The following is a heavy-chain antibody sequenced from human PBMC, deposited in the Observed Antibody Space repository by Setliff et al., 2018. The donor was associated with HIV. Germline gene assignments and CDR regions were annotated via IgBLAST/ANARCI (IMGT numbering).Heavy chain of an antibody. D-gene: IGHD5-12*01. CDR2: INQSGGI. Sequence: SETLSLTCAVSGGSFSGYYWSWIRQPPGKGLEWIGEINQSGGINYNPSLKSRVTISIDTFKNQFSMKLYSVTAADTAVYYCATASGYDLFMGALDIWGQGTMVTV. CDR1: GGSFSGYY. J-gene: IGHJ3*02. V-gene: IGHV4-34*01. CDR3: ATASGYDLFMGALDI.